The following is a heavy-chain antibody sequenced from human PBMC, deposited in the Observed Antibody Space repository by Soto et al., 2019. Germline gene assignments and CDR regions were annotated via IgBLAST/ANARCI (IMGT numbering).Heavy chain of an antibody. D-gene: IGHD3-10*01. Sequence: EVQLVESGGGFVQPGGSLRLSCAASGFSFSSYAMSWVRQAPGKGLEWGSGISGRGGSTYYADSMKGRFTISRDNSKNSMYLQIYRLRGGHTGLYYCSKVCVRRSGSSPRYFEARGQGSRVT. CDR3: SKVCVRRSGSSPRYFEA. CDR2: ISGRGGST. CDR1: GFSFSSYA. J-gene: IGHJ4*01. V-gene: IGHV3-23*04.